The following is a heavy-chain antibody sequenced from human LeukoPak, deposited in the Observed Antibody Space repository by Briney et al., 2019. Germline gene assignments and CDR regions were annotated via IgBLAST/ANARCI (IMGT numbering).Heavy chain of an antibody. V-gene: IGHV3-7*01. Sequence: GGSLRLSCVASGFTFSSYWMNWVRQAPGKGLEWVANIRDDGSEKNYVDSVKGRFTISRDNAKNSLYLQMNSLRAEDTAVYYCVRQLVSWGQGTLVTVSS. CDR3: VRQLVS. J-gene: IGHJ5*02. CDR1: GFTFSSYW. D-gene: IGHD6-6*01. CDR2: IRDDGSEK.